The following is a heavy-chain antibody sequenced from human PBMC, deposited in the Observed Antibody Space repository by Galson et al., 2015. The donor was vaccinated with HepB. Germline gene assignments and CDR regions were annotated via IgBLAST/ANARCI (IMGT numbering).Heavy chain of an antibody. CDR2: ISGSGGST. CDR1: GFTFSSYA. CDR3: AKAPPGYGDYGSALDL. D-gene: IGHD4-17*01. V-gene: IGHV3-23*01. Sequence: SLRLSCAASGFTFSSYAMSWVRQAPGKGLEWVSAISGSGGSTYYADSVKGRFTISRDNSKNTLYLQMNSLRAEDTAVYYCAKAPPGYGDYGSALDLWGRGTLVTVSS. J-gene: IGHJ2*01.